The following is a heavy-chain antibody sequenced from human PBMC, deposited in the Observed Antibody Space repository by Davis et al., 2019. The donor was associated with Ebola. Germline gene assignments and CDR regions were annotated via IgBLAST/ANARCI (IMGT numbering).Heavy chain of an antibody. CDR3: ARVRSYCYSTSCYSIIDS. Sequence: LRLSCTVSGASISSGDYYWSWIRQPPGKALEWIGFIYHSGTTHYNPSLKSRLTISVDTSKNQFSLRLSSVTAPDTADYYCARVRSYCYSTSCYSIIDSWGQGTLVTVSS. V-gene: IGHV4-30-4*01. D-gene: IGHD2-2*01. CDR2: IYHSGTT. J-gene: IGHJ4*02. CDR1: GASISSGDYY.